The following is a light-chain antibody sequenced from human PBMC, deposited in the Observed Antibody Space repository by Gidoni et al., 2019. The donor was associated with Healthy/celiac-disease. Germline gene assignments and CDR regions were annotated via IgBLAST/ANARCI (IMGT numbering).Light chain of an antibody. Sequence: DIQMTQSPSTLSAPVGDRVTITCRASQSISSWLAWYQQKPGKAPKLLIYKASSLESGVPSRFSGSGSGTEFTLTISSLQPDDFATYYCQQYNSYPSFTFGGGTKVEIK. CDR1: QSISSW. J-gene: IGKJ4*01. CDR3: QQYNSYPSFT. V-gene: IGKV1-5*03. CDR2: KAS.